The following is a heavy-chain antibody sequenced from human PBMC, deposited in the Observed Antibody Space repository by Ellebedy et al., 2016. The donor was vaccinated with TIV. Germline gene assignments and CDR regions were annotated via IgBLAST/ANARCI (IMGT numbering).Heavy chain of an antibody. J-gene: IGHJ4*02. V-gene: IGHV4-61*01. CDR1: GGSVSSGSYY. D-gene: IGHD3-16*01. CDR2: IYYSGST. Sequence: SETLSLTXTVSGGSVSSGSYYWSWIRQPPGKGLEVIGYIYYSGSTNYNPSLKSRVTISVDTSKNQFSLKLSSVTAADTAVYYCATDWGRAAVLWGQGTLVTVSS. CDR3: ATDWGRAAVL.